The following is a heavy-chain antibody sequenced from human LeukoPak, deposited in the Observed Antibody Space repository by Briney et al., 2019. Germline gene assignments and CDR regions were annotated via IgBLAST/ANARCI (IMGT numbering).Heavy chain of an antibody. CDR2: ISYDGSNK. J-gene: IGHJ6*02. CDR3: ARDTVRGSHWVPRLSYYYGMDV. CDR1: GFTFSSYA. D-gene: IGHD3-10*01. V-gene: IGHV3-30-3*01. Sequence: PGGSLRLSCAASGFTFSSYAMHWVRQAPGKGLEWVAVISYDGSNKYYADSVKGRFTISRDSSKNTLYLQMNSLRAEDTAVYYCARDTVRGSHWVPRLSYYYGMDVWGQGTTVTVSS.